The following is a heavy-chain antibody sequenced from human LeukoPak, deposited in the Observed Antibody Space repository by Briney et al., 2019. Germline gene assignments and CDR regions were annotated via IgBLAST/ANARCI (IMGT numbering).Heavy chain of an antibody. V-gene: IGHV3-74*01. Sequence: GGSLRLSCAASGFTFSSYWMHWVRQAPGKGLVWVSRINTDGSSTSYADSVKDRFTISRDNSKNTLYLQMNSLRAEDTAVYYCAKDYERFYYYMDVWGKGTTVTVSS. CDR2: INTDGSST. CDR3: AKDYERFYYYMDV. D-gene: IGHD3-3*01. CDR1: GFTFSSYW. J-gene: IGHJ6*03.